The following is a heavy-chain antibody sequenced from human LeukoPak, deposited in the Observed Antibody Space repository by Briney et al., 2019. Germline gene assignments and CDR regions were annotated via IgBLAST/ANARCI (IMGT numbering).Heavy chain of an antibody. V-gene: IGHV3-48*01. CDR1: GFTFSSYS. CDR3: ARALTTTKTSFLDY. CDR2: ISSSSSTI. J-gene: IGHJ4*02. D-gene: IGHD4-17*01. Sequence: PGGSLRLSCAASGFTFSSYSMNWVRQAPGKGLEWVSYISSSSSTIYYADSVKGRFTISRDNAKNSLYLQMNSLRAEDTAVYYCARALTTTKTSFLDYWGQGTLVTVSS.